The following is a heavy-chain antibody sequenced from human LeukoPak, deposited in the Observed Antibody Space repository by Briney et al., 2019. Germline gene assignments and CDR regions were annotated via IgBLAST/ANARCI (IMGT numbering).Heavy chain of an antibody. J-gene: IGHJ6*03. CDR2: ISHTGVTT. CDR1: GFTFSNYA. V-gene: IGHV3-23*01. Sequence: GGSLRLSCVGSGFTFSNYAMNWVRQAPGKGLEWVSLISHTGVTTYYADSVKGRFTISRDNAKNSLYLQMNSLRAEDTTVYYCARDYYYYYMDVWGKGTTVTVSS. CDR3: ARDYYYYYMDV.